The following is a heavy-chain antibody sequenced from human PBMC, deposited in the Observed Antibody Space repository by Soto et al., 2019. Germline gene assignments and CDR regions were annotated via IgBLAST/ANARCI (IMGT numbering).Heavy chain of an antibody. Sequence: QVQLVESGGGVVQPGRSLRLSCAASGFTFSSYGMHWVRQAPGKGLEWVAVISYDGSSKYYADSVKGRFTISRDNSKNTLYLQMNSLRAEDTAVYYCAKETTGTTYYYYGMDVWGQGTTVTVSS. V-gene: IGHV3-30*18. CDR2: ISYDGSSK. CDR3: AKETTGTTYYYYGMDV. D-gene: IGHD1-7*01. J-gene: IGHJ6*02. CDR1: GFTFSSYG.